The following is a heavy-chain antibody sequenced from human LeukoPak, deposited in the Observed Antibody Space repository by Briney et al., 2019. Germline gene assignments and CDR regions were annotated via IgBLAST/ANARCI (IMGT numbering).Heavy chain of an antibody. CDR2: INHSGST. V-gene: IGHV4-34*01. J-gene: IGHJ4*02. D-gene: IGHD3-22*01. CDR1: GGSFSGYY. CDR3: ARRLSGYRLGSFDY. Sequence: KPSETLSLTCAVYGGSFSGYYWSWIRQPPGKGLEWIGEINHSGSTNYNPSLKSRVTISIDTSKNQFSLKLSSVTAADTAVYYCARRLSGYRLGSFDYWGQGTLVTVSS.